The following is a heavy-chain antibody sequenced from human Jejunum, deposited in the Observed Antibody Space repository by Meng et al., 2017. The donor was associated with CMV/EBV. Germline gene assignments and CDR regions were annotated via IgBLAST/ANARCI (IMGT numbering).Heavy chain of an antibody. J-gene: IGHJ4*02. CDR3: AKEGGY. D-gene: IGHD3-16*01. CDR2: IDRDGRST. CDR1: GLDCKGIR. Sequence: AVRFSGAGTGLDCKGIRLVWVRHRSGEGLEWVAGIDRDGRSTVYVDSVQSRFTISRDNARNLLKLQMNSLRREDTAHYRCAKEGGYWGQGALVTVSS. V-gene: IGHV3-20*01.